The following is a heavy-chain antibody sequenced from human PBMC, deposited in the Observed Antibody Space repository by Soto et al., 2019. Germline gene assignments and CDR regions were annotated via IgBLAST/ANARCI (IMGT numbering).Heavy chain of an antibody. Sequence: EVQLVESGGGLVQPGGSLRLSCAASGFTFSDHWMHWVRQAPGEGLVCVARVNGDGSATSYADSVKGRFTISRDNAKNTLYLEMHSLRVDDTAVYYCAKEPGVPGRGLDYWGQGTLVTVSS. J-gene: IGHJ4*02. CDR1: GFTFSDHW. V-gene: IGHV3-74*01. D-gene: IGHD3-10*01. CDR2: VNGDGSAT. CDR3: AKEPGVPGRGLDY.